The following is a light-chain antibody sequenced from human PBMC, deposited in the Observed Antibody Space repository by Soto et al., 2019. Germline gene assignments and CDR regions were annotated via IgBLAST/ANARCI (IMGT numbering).Light chain of an antibody. V-gene: IGKV3-20*01. CDR2: AAT. J-gene: IGKJ1*01. Sequence: EIELTQSPCSLSVSXGEGVTLSXXASQAVSTTYCGWYQKQRDVPPRLLISAATNRGSGPSDRFSGGGAGNVFTITISRLEHEVFAVYYCQEYGSSWTFGQGTKVDIK. CDR1: QAVSTTY. CDR3: QEYGSSWT.